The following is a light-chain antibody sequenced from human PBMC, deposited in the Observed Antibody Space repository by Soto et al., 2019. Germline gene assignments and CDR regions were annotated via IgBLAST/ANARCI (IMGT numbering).Light chain of an antibody. Sequence: DIVMTQSPLSLPVTPGEPASISCRSSQSLLHSNGYNYLDWYLQKPGQSLQLLIYLGSNRASGVPDRVSGSGSGTDFTLKISRVEAEDVGVYYCMQALQTPPTFGQGTKLDIK. V-gene: IGKV2-28*01. J-gene: IGKJ2*01. CDR2: LGS. CDR1: QSLLHSNGYNY. CDR3: MQALQTPPT.